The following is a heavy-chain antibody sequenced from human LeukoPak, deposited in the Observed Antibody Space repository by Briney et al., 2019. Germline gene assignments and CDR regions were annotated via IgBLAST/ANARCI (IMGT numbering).Heavy chain of an antibody. CDR3: GGGRGPGGGLLLSTEGNWFDP. Sequence: GGSLRLSCAASGFTVSSNYMSWVRQAPGKGLEWVSVIYSGGSTYYADSVKGRFTISRDNSKNTLYLQMNSLRAEDTAVYYWGGGRGPGGGLLLSTEGNWFDPLGQGALVTVSS. V-gene: IGHV3-66*01. J-gene: IGHJ5*02. CDR1: GFTVSSNY. CDR2: IYSGGST. D-gene: IGHD3-16*01.